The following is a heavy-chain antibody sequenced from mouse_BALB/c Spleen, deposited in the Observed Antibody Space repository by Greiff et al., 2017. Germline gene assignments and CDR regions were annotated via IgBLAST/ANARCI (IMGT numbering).Heavy chain of an antibody. V-gene: IGHV1-7*01. J-gene: IGHJ3*01. CDR1: GYTFTSYW. D-gene: IGHD2-4*01. Sequence: VQLQESGAELAKPGASVKMSCKASGYTFTSYWMHWVNQRPGQGLEWIGYINPSTGYTEYNQKFKDKATLTADKSSSTAYMQLSSLTSEDSAVYYCARSDDSFAYWGQGTLVTVSA. CDR2: INPSTGYT. CDR3: ARSDDSFAY.